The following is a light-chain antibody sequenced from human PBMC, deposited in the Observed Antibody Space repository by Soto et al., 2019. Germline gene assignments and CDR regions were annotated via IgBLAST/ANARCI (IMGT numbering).Light chain of an antibody. CDR3: QQRTSWPLT. V-gene: IGKV3D-20*02. Sequence: EIVLTQSPGTLSLSPGERATLSCRASQSVSSSYLAWYQQKPGQAPRLLIYGASSRATGIPDRFSGSGSGTDFTLTISRLEPEDFAVYYCQQRTSWPLTFGGGTKVEIE. CDR2: GAS. J-gene: IGKJ4*01. CDR1: QSVSSSY.